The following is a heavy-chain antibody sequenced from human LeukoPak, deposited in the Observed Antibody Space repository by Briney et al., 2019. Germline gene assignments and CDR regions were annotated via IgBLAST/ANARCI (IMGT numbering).Heavy chain of an antibody. CDR1: GGSISSYY. Sequence: SETLSLTCTVSGGSISSYYWSWIRQPPGKGLERIGYIYYSGSTNYNPSLKSRVTISVDTSKNQFSLKLSSVTAADTAVYYCARNPPHGWELLVYFDYWGQGTLVTVSS. D-gene: IGHD1-26*01. J-gene: IGHJ4*02. CDR2: IYYSGST. CDR3: ARNPPHGWELLVYFDY. V-gene: IGHV4-59*01.